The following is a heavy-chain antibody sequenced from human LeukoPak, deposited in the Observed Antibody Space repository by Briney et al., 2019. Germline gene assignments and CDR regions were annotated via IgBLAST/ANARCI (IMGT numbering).Heavy chain of an antibody. V-gene: IGHV1-69*04. CDR2: IIPILGIA. CDR3: VSGWYYFDY. Sequence: SVKVSCKASGGTFSSYAISWVRQAPGQGLEWMGRIIPILGIANYAQKFQGRVTMTRDTSTSTVYMELSSLRSEDTAVYYCVSGWYYFDYWGQGTLVTVSS. J-gene: IGHJ4*02. D-gene: IGHD6-19*01. CDR1: GGTFSSYA.